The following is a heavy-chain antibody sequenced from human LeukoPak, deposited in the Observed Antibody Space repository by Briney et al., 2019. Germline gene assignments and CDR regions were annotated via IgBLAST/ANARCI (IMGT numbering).Heavy chain of an antibody. V-gene: IGHV3-30*18. J-gene: IGHJ4*02. D-gene: IGHD2-2*01. CDR1: GFTFSSDG. CDR2: ISYDGSNK. Sequence: KSLRLSCAAAGFTFSSDGLHWVSQAPGKGLEWEAVISYDGSNKYYADSVKARFTRPKDNSKATLYLQMNSLRAEDTAVYYCAKDTGKAVVPAAPMGYWGQGTLVTVPS. CDR3: AKDTGKAVVPAAPMGY.